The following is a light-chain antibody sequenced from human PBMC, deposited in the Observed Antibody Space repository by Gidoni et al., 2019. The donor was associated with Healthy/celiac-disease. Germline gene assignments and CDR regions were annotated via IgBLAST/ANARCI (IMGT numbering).Light chain of an antibody. CDR3: QQSYSTPRT. CDR2: AAS. J-gene: IGKJ1*01. Sequence: DIQMTQSPSSLSASVGDRVTITCRASQSISSYLNWYQQKPGKAPKLLIYAASSLQSGVPSRFSGSGSGTDFTLIISSLQPEDFATYYCQQSYSTPRTFXQXTKVEIK. CDR1: QSISSY. V-gene: IGKV1-39*01.